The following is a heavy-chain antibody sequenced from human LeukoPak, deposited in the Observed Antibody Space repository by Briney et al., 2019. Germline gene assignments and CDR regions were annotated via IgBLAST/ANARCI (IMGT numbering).Heavy chain of an antibody. CDR3: ARGLFGYPDY. D-gene: IGHD3-10*01. Sequence: SETLSLTCAVYGGSFSGYYWSWIRQPPGKGLEWIGEINHSGSTNYNPSLKSRVTISVDTSKNQFSLKLSSVTAADTAVYYCARGLFGYPDYWGQGTLGTVSS. V-gene: IGHV4-34*01. J-gene: IGHJ4*02. CDR1: GGSFSGYY. CDR2: INHSGST.